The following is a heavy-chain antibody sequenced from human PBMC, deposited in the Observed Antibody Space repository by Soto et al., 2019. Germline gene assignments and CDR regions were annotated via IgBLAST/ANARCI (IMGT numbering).Heavy chain of an antibody. D-gene: IGHD5-12*01. CDR3: AKEMATSDAFDI. CDR2: ISGSGGSR. CDR1: AFTFSSYV. J-gene: IGHJ3*02. Sequence: EVQLLESGGGLVQPGGSLRLSRAASAFTFSSYVMSWVRQAPGKGLEWVSAISGSGGSRYYADSVKGRFTISRDNSKNTLYLQMNILRAEDTAIYYCAKEMATSDAFDIWGQGTMVTVSS. V-gene: IGHV3-23*01.